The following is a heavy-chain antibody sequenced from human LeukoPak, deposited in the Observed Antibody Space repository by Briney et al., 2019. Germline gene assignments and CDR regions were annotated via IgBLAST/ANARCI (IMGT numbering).Heavy chain of an antibody. CDR1: EFTFSNYA. CDR2: INWNGDST. J-gene: IGHJ4*02. Sequence: GGSLRLSCAASEFTFSNYATSWVRQAPGKGLEWVAGINWNGDSTGYADSVKGRFTISRDNAKNSLFLQMNSLRAEDTALYHCAKGDRNGWYFDYWGLGTLVTVSS. V-gene: IGHV3-20*01. CDR3: AKGDRNGWYFDY. D-gene: IGHD6-19*01.